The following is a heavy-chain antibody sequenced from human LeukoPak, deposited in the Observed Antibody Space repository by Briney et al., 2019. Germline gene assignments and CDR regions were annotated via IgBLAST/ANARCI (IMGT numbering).Heavy chain of an antibody. CDR1: GFTFSSYW. V-gene: IGHV3-30-3*01. Sequence: QPGGSLRLSCAASGFTFSSYWTSWVRQAPGKGLEWVAVISYDGSNKYYADSVKGRFTISRDNSKNTLYLQMNSLRAEDTAVYYCGARSLAQQWLVESWGQGTLVTVSS. CDR2: ISYDGSNK. D-gene: IGHD6-19*01. J-gene: IGHJ5*02. CDR3: GARSLAQQWLVES.